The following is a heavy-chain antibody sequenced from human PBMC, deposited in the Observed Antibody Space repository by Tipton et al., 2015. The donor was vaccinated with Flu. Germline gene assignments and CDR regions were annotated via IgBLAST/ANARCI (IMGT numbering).Heavy chain of an antibody. CDR1: GDTFRKYA. CDR3: ARQIYSSAELDYDYYFMDV. CDR2: IVCIFGIP. D-gene: IGHD6-25*01. J-gene: IGHJ6*03. Sequence: QSGPEVKKPGSSVTVSCKASGDTFRKYAISWVRQAPGQGLEWMGGIVCIFGIPNYAQKFQGRVTMTADESTSTVYMELSSLRSDDTAVYYCARQIYSSAELDYDYYFMDVWGKGTTVTVSS. V-gene: IGHV1-69*01.